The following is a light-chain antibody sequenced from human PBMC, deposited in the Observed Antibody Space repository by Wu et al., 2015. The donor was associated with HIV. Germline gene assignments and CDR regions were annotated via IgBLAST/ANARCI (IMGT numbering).Light chain of an antibody. CDR3: QQYNDWPTWK. J-gene: IGKJ1*01. CDR2: DAF. V-gene: IGKV3-15*01. CDR1: QSVNSN. Sequence: ETVMTQSPATLSVSAGESATLSCRTSQSVNSNLAWYQQKPGQAPRLLIHDAFTRATGIPARFSGSGSGTEFTLTISSLQPEGFAVYYCQQYNDWPTWKFGQGTRVEIK.